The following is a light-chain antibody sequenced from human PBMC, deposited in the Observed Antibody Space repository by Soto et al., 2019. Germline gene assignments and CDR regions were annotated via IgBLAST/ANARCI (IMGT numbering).Light chain of an antibody. CDR1: SSDVGGYNY. Sequence: QSALTQPASVSGSPGQSITISCTGTSSDVGGYNYVSWYQQHPGKAPKLMIYDVSNRPSGVSNRFSGSKSGNTAYLTISGLQAEDEADYYCSSYTSSARVFGNGTKLTVL. V-gene: IGLV2-14*01. J-gene: IGLJ1*01. CDR2: DVS. CDR3: SSYTSSARV.